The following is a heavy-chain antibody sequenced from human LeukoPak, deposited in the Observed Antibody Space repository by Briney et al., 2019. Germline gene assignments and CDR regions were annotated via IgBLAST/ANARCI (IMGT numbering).Heavy chain of an antibody. CDR1: GGSISSYY. Sequence: SETLSLTCTVSGGSISSYYWSWIRQPPGKGLEWIGYIYYSGSTNYNPSLKSRVTISVDTSKNQFSLKLSSVTAADTAVYYCAREPGEGTDAFDIWGQGTMVTVSS. D-gene: IGHD3-10*01. J-gene: IGHJ3*02. CDR2: IYYSGST. CDR3: AREPGEGTDAFDI. V-gene: IGHV4-59*01.